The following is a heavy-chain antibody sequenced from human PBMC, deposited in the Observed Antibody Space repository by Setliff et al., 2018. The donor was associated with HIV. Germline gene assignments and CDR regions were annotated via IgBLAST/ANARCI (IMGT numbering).Heavy chain of an antibody. D-gene: IGHD2-21*02. J-gene: IGHJ4*02. Sequence: ASVKVSCKASGYTFTNYAISWVRQAPGQGLEWMGWISAYSTNANYAQKYQGRVTMTTDTSTNTIYMELRSLSSDDTAVYFCARSTVVVTAIILIDYWGQGTLVTVSS. CDR1: GYTFTNYA. CDR2: ISAYSTNA. V-gene: IGHV1-18*01. CDR3: ARSTVVVTAIILIDY.